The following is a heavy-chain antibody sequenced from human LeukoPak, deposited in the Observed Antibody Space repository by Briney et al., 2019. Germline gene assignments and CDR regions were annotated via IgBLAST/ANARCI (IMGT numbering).Heavy chain of an antibody. CDR3: TRGSDTIFGVARDGFDS. V-gene: IGHV3-49*03. D-gene: IGHD3-3*01. CDR2: IRGKAYGGTT. CDR1: GFTFGDYA. J-gene: IGHJ4*02. Sequence: GGSLRLSCTASGFTFGDYAMSWFRQAPGKGLEWVGFIRGKAYGGTTEYAASVKGRFTISRDDSESTTYLQINSLKTEDTAVYYCTRGSDTIFGVARDGFDSWGQGTLVTVSS.